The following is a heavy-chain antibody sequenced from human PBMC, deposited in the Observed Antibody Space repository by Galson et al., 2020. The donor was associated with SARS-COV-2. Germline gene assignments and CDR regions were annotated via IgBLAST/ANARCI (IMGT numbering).Heavy chain of an antibody. CDR3: AKAPAETLRGMDS. D-gene: IGHD2-2*01. CDR1: GGSVSSASYY. CDR2: IYYSGNT. Sequence: ASETLSLTCTVSGGSVSSASYYWTWIRQPPGKGLEWIGYIYYSGNTNYSPSVKSRVTISVDKSKNQFSLKLTSLTAADTALYYCAKAPAETLRGMDSWGQGTLVTVSS. V-gene: IGHV4-61*01. J-gene: IGHJ4*02.